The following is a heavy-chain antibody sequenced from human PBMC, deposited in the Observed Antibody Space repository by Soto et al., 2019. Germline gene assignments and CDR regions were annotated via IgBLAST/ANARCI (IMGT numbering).Heavy chain of an antibody. D-gene: IGHD2-2*01. Sequence: PTLVNPTQTLTLTCTFSGFSLSTSGMCVSWIRQPPGKALEWLARIDWDDDKYYSTSLKTRLTISKDTSKNQVVLTMTNMDPVDTATYYCAHDIVLLPAATLVDGMDVWGQGTTVTVSS. CDR1: GFSLSTSGMC. CDR2: IDWDDDK. V-gene: IGHV2-70*11. CDR3: AHDIVLLPAATLVDGMDV. J-gene: IGHJ6*02.